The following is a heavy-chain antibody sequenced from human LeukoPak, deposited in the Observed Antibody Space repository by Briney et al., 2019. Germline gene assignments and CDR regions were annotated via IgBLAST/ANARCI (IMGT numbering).Heavy chain of an antibody. J-gene: IGHJ5*02. V-gene: IGHV4-4*07. CDR3: ARDSGTTGEVKSDP. D-gene: IGHD4-17*01. CDR1: GGSIHSY. Sequence: PSETLSLTCTVSGGSIHSYWSWMRQPAGKGVEWIGRISGSGTITYNPALQSRLTISIATSANQFSLKRMSVTAAATAVYYCARDSGTTGEVKSDPWGQGTLVTVSS. CDR2: ISGSGTI.